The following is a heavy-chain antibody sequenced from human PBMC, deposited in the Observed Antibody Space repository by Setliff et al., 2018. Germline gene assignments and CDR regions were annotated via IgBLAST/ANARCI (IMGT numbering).Heavy chain of an antibody. V-gene: IGHV4-34*01. CDR1: GGAVSGFY. CDR3: ARSRYYDSSGNNYGLDY. J-gene: IGHJ4*02. Sequence: PSETLSLTCGGYGGAVSGFYWSWIRQTPGKDLEWIGEISHNGRVSSSPSLKSRVTISVDRAKNHFSLKLTSVTAADTAMYYCARSRYYDSSGNNYGLDYWGQGTLVTVSS. CDR2: ISHNGRV. D-gene: IGHD3-22*01.